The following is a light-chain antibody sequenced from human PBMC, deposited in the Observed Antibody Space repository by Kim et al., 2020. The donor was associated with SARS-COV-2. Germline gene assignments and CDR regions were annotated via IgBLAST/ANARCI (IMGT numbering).Light chain of an antibody. CDR3: SSYTSTSTFL. CDR2: DVN. CDR1: SSDVGGHNY. J-gene: IGLJ2*01. V-gene: IGLV2-14*03. Sequence: GPSITTSCTGTSSDVGGHNYVSWYQQHPGKAPKLMIYDVNKRPSGVSDRFSGSKSVNTASLTISGLQSEDEADYYCSSYTSTSTFLFGGGTQLTVL.